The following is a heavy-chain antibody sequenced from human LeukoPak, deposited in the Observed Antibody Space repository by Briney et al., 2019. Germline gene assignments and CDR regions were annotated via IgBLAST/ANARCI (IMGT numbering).Heavy chain of an antibody. CDR3: VRDWGSMKAITDY. D-gene: IGHD2/OR15-2a*01. J-gene: IGHJ4*02. CDR1: RYTFTNYG. V-gene: IGHV1-18*01. Sequence: ASVTVSRTASRYTFTNYGINWVGQTPGKGREWMGWISRKKDNKNYAQKLQGRVTMTTDTSTSTAYMELRSIRSDDTAVYYCVRDWGSMKAITDYWGQGTLVTVSS. CDR2: ISRKKDNK.